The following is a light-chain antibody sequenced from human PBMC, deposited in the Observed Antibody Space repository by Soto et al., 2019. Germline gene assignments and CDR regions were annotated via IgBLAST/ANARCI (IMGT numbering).Light chain of an antibody. Sequence: DIQMTQSPSSLSASVGDRVTITCRASQSISSYLNWYQQKPGKAPKLLIYAAPSLQSGVPSRFSGSGSGTAFTLTNSSLQPEDFATYYCQQSYCTLSSFGPGTKVVIK. CDR3: QQSYCTLSS. CDR2: AAP. V-gene: IGKV1-39*01. CDR1: QSISSY. J-gene: IGKJ3*01.